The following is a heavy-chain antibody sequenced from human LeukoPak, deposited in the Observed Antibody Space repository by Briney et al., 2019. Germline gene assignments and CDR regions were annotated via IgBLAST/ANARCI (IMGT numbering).Heavy chain of an antibody. J-gene: IGHJ3*02. Sequence: GGSLRLSCAASGFTFSSYWMHWVRQGPGKGLVWVSRIYSDGSRTTYADSVEGRFTISGDNAKNTLYLQMNRLRAEDTAVYYCARSGRGGAFDIWGQGTMVTVSS. CDR3: ARSGRGGAFDI. V-gene: IGHV3-74*01. CDR1: GFTFSSYW. CDR2: IYSDGSRT. D-gene: IGHD1-26*01.